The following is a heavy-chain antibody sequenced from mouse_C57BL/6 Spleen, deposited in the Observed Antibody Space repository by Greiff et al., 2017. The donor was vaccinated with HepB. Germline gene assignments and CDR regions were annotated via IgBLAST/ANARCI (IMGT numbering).Heavy chain of an antibody. D-gene: IGHD1-1*01. CDR1: GFNIKDYY. CDR2: IDPEDGDT. CDR3: TTKFITTVVAKEYFDY. V-gene: IGHV14-1*01. J-gene: IGHJ2*01. Sequence: VQLKQSGAELVRPGASVKLSCTASGFNIKDYYMHWVKQRPEQGLEWIGRIDPEDGDTEYAPKFQGKATMTADTSSNTAYLQLSSLTSEDTAVYYCTTKFITTVVAKEYFDYWGQGTTLTVSS.